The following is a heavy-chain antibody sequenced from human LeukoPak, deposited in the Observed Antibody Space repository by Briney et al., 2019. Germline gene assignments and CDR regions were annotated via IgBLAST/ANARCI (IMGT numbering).Heavy chain of an antibody. CDR2: IKQDGSEK. CDR3: ARPFGSSYRYTLDY. CDR1: GFTFSSYW. D-gene: IGHD3-16*02. V-gene: IGHV3-7*01. J-gene: IGHJ4*02. Sequence: PGGSLRLSCAASGFTFSSYWMSWVRQAPGKGLEWVANIKQDGSEKYYVDSVKGRFTISRDNAKNSLYLQMNSLRAEDTAVYYCARPFGSSYRYTLDYWGQGTRVTVSS.